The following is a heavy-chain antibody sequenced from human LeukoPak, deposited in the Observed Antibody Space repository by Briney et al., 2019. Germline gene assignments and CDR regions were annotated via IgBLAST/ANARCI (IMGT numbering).Heavy chain of an antibody. J-gene: IGHJ4*02. V-gene: IGHV3-21*01. CDR3: ARVLSGYVDY. D-gene: IGHD1-26*01. Sequence: GGSLRLSCAASGFTFSSYSMNWVRQAPGKGLEWVSSISSSSSYIYYADSVKGRFPISRNNAKNSLYLQMNSLRAEDTAVYYCARVLSGYVDYWGQGTLVTVSS. CDR1: GFTFSSYS. CDR2: ISSSSSYI.